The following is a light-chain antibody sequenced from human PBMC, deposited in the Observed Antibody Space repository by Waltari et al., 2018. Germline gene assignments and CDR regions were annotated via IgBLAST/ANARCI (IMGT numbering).Light chain of an antibody. CDR3: QTGGHGTWV. CDR2: VNSDGSH. Sequence: QLVLTQSPSASASLGASVKLTCTLSSGYNSNVIAWLPQQSEKGPRYLMKVNSDGSHSKGDEIPDRFSGSSSGAERYLTISSLQSEDEADYYCQTGGHGTWVFGGGTKLTVL. V-gene: IGLV4-69*01. CDR1: SGYNSNV. J-gene: IGLJ3*02.